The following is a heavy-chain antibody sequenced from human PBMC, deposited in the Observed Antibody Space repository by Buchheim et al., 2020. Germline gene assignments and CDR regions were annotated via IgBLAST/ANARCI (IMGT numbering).Heavy chain of an antibody. CDR2: ISYDGSNK. Sequence: QVQLVESGGGVVQPGRSLRLSCAASGFTFSSYAMHWVRQAPGKGLEWVAVISYDGSNKSYADSVKGRFTTSRDNSKNTLYLQMNSLRAEDTAVYYCAKGVVFPLCGMDVWGQGTT. V-gene: IGHV3-30*04. D-gene: IGHD2-15*01. J-gene: IGHJ6*02. CDR1: GFTFSSYA. CDR3: AKGVVFPLCGMDV.